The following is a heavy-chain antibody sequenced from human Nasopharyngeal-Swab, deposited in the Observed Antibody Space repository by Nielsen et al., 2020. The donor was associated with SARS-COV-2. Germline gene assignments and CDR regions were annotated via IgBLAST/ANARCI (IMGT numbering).Heavy chain of an antibody. CDR2: ISSSSSYI. CDR3: ARIAAAESG. CDR1: GFPFRSYS. V-gene: IGHV3-21*01. D-gene: IGHD6-13*01. Sequence: GESLKISLSASGFPFRSYSLNWVRQAPGKGLEWVSSISSSSSYIYYADSVKGRFTISRDNAKNSLYLQMNSLRAEDTAVYYCARIAAAESGWGQGTLVTVSS. J-gene: IGHJ4*02.